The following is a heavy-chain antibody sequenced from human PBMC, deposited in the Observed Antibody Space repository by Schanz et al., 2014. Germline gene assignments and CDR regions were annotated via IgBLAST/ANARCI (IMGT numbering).Heavy chain of an antibody. CDR1: GYTFSSFF. V-gene: IGHV1-18*01. Sequence: QVYLVQSGPEVAEPGASLKVSCKTSGYTFSSFFITWVRQAPGQGLEWMGWVNPYAGTTKYAQGLQGRVTMTTDTSSTTAYLELGSLTSDDTAIYYCAGATYSSSWYGGSEYFQHWGQGTLVTVSS. D-gene: IGHD6-13*01. J-gene: IGHJ1*01. CDR3: AGATYSSSWYGGSEYFQH. CDR2: VNPYAGTT.